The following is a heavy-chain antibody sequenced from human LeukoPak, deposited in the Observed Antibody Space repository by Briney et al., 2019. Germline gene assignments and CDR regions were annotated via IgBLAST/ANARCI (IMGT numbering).Heavy chain of an antibody. D-gene: IGHD3-22*01. J-gene: IGHJ3*02. CDR2: IYYSGST. CDR3: ASSMTYYYDSSGHDAFDI. V-gene: IGHV4-59*08. Sequence: TSETLSLTCTVSGVSISSYYWSWIRQPPAKGLDGIGYIYYSGSTNYNPSLKSRVTISVDTSKNQFSLKLSSVTAADTAVYYCASSMTYYYDSSGHDAFDIWGKGTMVTVSS. CDR1: GVSISSYY.